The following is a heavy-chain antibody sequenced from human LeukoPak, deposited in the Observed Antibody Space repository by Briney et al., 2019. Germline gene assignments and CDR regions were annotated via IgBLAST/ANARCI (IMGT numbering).Heavy chain of an antibody. J-gene: IGHJ4*02. Sequence: GGSLRLSCAASGFTFSSYSMNWVRQAPGKGLEWVSYISSSSTIYYADSVKGRFTISRDNAKNSLYLQMNSLRAEDTAVYYCARVRPGSYFDYWGQGTLVTVSS. CDR2: ISSSSTI. CDR3: ARVRPGSYFDY. CDR1: GFTFSSYS. V-gene: IGHV3-48*04.